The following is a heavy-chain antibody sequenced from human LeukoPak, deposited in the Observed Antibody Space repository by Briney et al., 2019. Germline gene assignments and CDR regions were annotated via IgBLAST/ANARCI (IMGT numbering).Heavy chain of an antibody. CDR1: GVTFCRFA. CDR3: ASHLTG. Sequence: SSAASGVTFCRFAISWGPAAPGQGLEWMGKIIPILSIANYAQKFQGRVTITADKSTSTAYMELSSLRSEDTAVYYCASHLTGWGQGTLVTVSS. V-gene: IGHV1-69*04. D-gene: IGHD7-27*01. J-gene: IGHJ4*02. CDR2: IIPILSIA.